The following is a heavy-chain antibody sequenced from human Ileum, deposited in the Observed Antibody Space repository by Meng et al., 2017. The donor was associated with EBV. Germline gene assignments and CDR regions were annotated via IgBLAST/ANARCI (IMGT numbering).Heavy chain of an antibody. Sequence: QVQLQESGPGLVKPSGTLSLTGAVVGDSISSNNWWSWVRQPPGKGLEWIGEIYHSGSTNYNPSFKSRVTMSVDKSKNQISLNLSSVTAADTAVYYCASGRDYAWHSWGRGTLVTVSS. CDR3: ASGRDYAWHS. CDR1: GDSISSNNW. CDR2: IYHSGST. V-gene: IGHV4-4*02. D-gene: IGHD4-17*01. J-gene: IGHJ4*02.